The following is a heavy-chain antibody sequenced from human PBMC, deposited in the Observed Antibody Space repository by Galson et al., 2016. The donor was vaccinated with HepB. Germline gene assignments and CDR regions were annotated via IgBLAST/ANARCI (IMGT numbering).Heavy chain of an antibody. D-gene: IGHD3-22*01. CDR1: GYTFTSHY. V-gene: IGHV1-46*03. CDR3: GRGGINTMIVVTPRH. CDR2: IYPSGGST. Sequence: SVKVSCKASGYTFTSHYMHWVRQAPGQGLEWMGIIYPSGGSTSYAQKFQGRVAMTRDTSTSTVYMELSSLRSEDTAVYYCGRGGINTMIVVTPRHWGQGTLVTVSS. J-gene: IGHJ4*02.